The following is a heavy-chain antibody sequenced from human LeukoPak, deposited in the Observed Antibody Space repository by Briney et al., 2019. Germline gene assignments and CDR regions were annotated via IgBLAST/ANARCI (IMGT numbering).Heavy chain of an antibody. V-gene: IGHV1-18*04. CDR2: ISAYNGNT. D-gene: IGHD3-22*01. CDR1: GYSFTSYW. CDR3: AREPDDSSGYDDY. Sequence: GESLKISCKGSGYSFTSYWIGWVRQMPGKGLEWMGWISAYNGNTNYAQKLQGRVTMTTDTSTSTAYMELRSLRSDDTAVYYCAREPDDSSGYDDYWGQGTLVTVSS. J-gene: IGHJ4*02.